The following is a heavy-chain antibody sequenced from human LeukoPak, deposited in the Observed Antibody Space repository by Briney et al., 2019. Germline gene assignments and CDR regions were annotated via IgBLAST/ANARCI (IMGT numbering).Heavy chain of an antibody. V-gene: IGHV4-38-2*02. D-gene: IGHD1-26*01. Sequence: SETLSLTCTVSGYSISSGYYWGWIRQPPGKGLEWIGSIYHSGSTYYNPSLKSRVTISVDTSKNQFSLKLSSVTAADTAVYYCARHHGSYQHYYYYYMDVWGKGTTVTISS. CDR3: ARHHGSYQHYYYYYMDV. CDR2: IYHSGST. J-gene: IGHJ6*03. CDR1: GYSISSGYY.